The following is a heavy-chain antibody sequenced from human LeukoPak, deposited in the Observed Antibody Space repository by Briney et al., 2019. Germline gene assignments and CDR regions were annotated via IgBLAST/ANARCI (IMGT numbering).Heavy chain of an antibody. CDR1: GFTVSSNY. J-gene: IGHJ3*02. CDR3: ARGESITIFGVVQTSWAFDI. D-gene: IGHD3-3*01. Sequence: PGGSLRLSCAASGFTVSSNYMSWVRQAPGKGLEWVSVFYSGGSTYYADSVKGRFTISRDNSKNTLYLQMNSLRAEDTAVYYCARGESITIFGVVQTSWAFDIWGQGTMVTVSS. V-gene: IGHV3-53*01. CDR2: FYSGGST.